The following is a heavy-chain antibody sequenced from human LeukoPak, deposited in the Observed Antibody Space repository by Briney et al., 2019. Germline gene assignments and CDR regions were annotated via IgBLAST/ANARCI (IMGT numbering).Heavy chain of an antibody. V-gene: IGHV3-53*01. D-gene: IGHD3-22*01. CDR2: IYSGGSI. CDR1: GFTVSSNY. CDR3: ARDDYYDSSGPVYYGMDV. Sequence: GGSLRLSCAASGFTVSSNYMSWVRQAPGKGLVWVSVIYSGGSIYYADSVKGRFTISRDNAKNSLYLQMNSLRAEDTAVYYCARDDYYDSSGPVYYGMDVWGQGATVTVSS. J-gene: IGHJ6*02.